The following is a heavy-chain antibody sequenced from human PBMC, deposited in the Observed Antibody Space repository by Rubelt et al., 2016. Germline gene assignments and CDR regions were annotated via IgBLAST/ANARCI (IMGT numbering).Heavy chain of an antibody. D-gene: IGHD6-13*01. J-gene: IGHJ5*02. V-gene: IGHV1-69*01. CDR2: IPIFGTA. Sequence: IPIFGTANYAQKFQGRVTITADESTSTAYMELSSLRSEDTAVYYCARDQREVYSGRVAENNWFDPWGQGTLVTVSS. CDR3: ARDQREVYSGRVAENNWFDP.